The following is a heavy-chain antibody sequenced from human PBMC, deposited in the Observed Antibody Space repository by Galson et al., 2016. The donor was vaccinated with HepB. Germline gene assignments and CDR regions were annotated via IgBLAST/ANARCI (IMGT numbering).Heavy chain of an antibody. D-gene: IGHD2-15*01. CDR1: GFSVGKNN. J-gene: IGHJ4*02. CDR3: ATRFCRAGSCYSGVLDS. V-gene: IGHV3-53*01. Sequence: SLRLSCAVAGFSVGKNNMIWVRQAPGKGLEWVSVIYCGDRTQYADSVKGRVIISRDKSNNSLSLQMNNVRVDDTAVYYCATRFCRAGSCYSGVLDSWGQGIRVTVSS. CDR2: IYCGDRT.